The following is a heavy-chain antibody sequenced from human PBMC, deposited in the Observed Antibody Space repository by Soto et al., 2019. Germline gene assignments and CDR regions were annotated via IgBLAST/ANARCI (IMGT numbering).Heavy chain of an antibody. Sequence: ASVKVSCKASGYIFNTYGIAWVRQAPGQGLEWMGWISTKNGHTKYAQKLQDRVTLTTDTSTSTAYMELRSLRSDDTAVYYCIKDDCSGDTCYFGHRAQRTPVTGSS. CDR1: GYIFNTYG. J-gene: IGHJ4*02. V-gene: IGHV1-18*01. D-gene: IGHD2-15*01. CDR2: ISTKNGHT. CDR3: IKDDCSGDTCYFGH.